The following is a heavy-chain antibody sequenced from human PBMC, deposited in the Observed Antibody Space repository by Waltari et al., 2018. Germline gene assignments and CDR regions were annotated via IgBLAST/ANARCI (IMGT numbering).Heavy chain of an antibody. J-gene: IGHJ6*02. CDR2: ISAGGGAT. V-gene: IGHV3-23*04. CDR1: GFTFSGYA. CDR3: TKRGDYYYYGMAV. Sequence: EVRLVESGGGLVQPWGSLRLSCATSGFTFSGYAMSWVRQAPGKGLEWVSSISAGGGATYYADSVKGRFTISRDISKNTLCLQVNSLRADDTAVYYCTKRGDYYYYGMAVWGQGTTVTVSS.